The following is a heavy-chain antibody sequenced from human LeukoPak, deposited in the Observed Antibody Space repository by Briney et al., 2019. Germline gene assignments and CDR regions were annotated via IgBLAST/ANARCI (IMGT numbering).Heavy chain of an antibody. V-gene: IGHV3-30*18. CDR1: GFTFSTYG. J-gene: IGHJ5*02. CDR2: ISYDGSDK. D-gene: IGHD3-3*01. CDR3: AKDWRMFTIFGVLDP. Sequence: PGRSLRLSCAASGFTFSTYGMHWVRQAPGKGLEWVAVISYDGSDKYYADSVKGRFTISRDNSKNTLYLQMNSLRAEDTAVYYCAKDWRMFTIFGVLDPWGQGTLVTVSS.